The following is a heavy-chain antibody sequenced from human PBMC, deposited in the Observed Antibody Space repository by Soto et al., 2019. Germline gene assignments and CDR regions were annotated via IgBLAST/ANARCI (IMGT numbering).Heavy chain of an antibody. CDR1: GGTFRTSA. J-gene: IGHJ6*02. CDR2: IMPVFPTP. D-gene: IGHD3-3*02. Sequence: QVQLVQSGAEVKMPGSSVRVSCKTSGGTFRTSAISWVRQAPGQGLEWMGGIMPVFPTPDYAQKFQGRVTITADESTSTVYMELSSLRSEDTAVYYCARDKDRQQLGGNYYYILDVWGQGTTVTVSS. CDR3: ARDKDRQQLGGNYYYILDV. V-gene: IGHV1-69*12.